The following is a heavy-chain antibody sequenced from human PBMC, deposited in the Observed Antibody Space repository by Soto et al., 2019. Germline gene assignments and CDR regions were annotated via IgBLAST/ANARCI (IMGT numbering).Heavy chain of an antibody. CDR3: ARDLYRIAAAGTGAFDI. Sequence: GGSLRLSCAASGFTFSSYAMHWVRQAPGKGLEYVSAISSNGGSTYYANSVKGRFTISRDNSKNTLYLQMGSLRAEDMAVYYCARDLYRIAAAGTGAFDIWGQGTMVTVSS. D-gene: IGHD6-13*01. V-gene: IGHV3-64*01. CDR1: GFTFSSYA. J-gene: IGHJ3*02. CDR2: ISSNGGST.